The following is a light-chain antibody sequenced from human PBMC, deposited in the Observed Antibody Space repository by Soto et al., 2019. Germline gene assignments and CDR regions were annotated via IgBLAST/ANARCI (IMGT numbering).Light chain of an antibody. CDR2: DNN. Sequence: QAVLTQPPSMSGTPGQRVTISWSGSNSNVGRYTVNWYQHLPGTAPKLLIYDNNERPSGVPDRVSGSNSGTSASLAISGLQSEDEAGYYCSVWDDTLKAVVFGGGTKVTVL. CDR1: NSNVGRYT. CDR3: SVWDDTLKAVV. V-gene: IGLV1-44*01. J-gene: IGLJ2*01.